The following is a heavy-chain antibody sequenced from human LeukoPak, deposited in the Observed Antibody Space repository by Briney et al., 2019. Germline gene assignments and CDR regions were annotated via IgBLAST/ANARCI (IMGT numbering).Heavy chain of an antibody. J-gene: IGHJ4*02. V-gene: IGHV3-30*03. CDR3: ARGRYYLDY. CDR2: ISYDGSNK. D-gene: IGHD3-16*01. Sequence: GGSLRLSCAASGFTFSSYGMHWVRQAPGKGLEWVAVISYDGSNKYYADSVKGRFTISRDSAKNTLYLQMNSLRAEDTAVYFCARGRYYLDYWGQGTLVTVSS. CDR1: GFTFSSYG.